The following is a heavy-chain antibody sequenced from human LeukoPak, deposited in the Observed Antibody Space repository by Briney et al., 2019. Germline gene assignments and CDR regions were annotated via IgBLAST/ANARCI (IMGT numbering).Heavy chain of an antibody. Sequence: SETLSLTCTVSGGSISSYYWSWIRQPPGKGLEWIGYIYYSGSTNYNPSLKSRVTISVDTSKNQFSLKLSSVTAADTAVYYCARGLYSSSWLYYFDYWGQGTLVTVSS. CDR3: ARGLYSSSWLYYFDY. V-gene: IGHV4-59*01. D-gene: IGHD6-13*01. CDR2: IYYSGST. CDR1: GGSISSYY. J-gene: IGHJ4*02.